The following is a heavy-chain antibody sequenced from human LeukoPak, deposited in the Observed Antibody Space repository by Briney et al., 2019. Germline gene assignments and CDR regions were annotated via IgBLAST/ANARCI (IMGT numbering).Heavy chain of an antibody. CDR1: GDSISGSSYY. J-gene: IGHJ3*02. V-gene: IGHV4-39*07. CDR2: IYYSGST. Sequence: SETLSLTCTVPGDSISGSSYYWGWIRQPPGKGLEWIGSIYYSGSTYYNPSLKSRVTISVDTSKNQFSLKLSSVTAADTAVYYCARSSGYPLDAFDIWGQGTMVTVSS. CDR3: ARSSGYPLDAFDI. D-gene: IGHD3-22*01.